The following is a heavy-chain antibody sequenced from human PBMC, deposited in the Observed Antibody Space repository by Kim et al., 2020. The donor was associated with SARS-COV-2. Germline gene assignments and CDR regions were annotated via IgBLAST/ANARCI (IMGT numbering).Heavy chain of an antibody. CDR2: INPNSGGT. J-gene: IGHJ4*02. CDR1: GYTFTGYY. V-gene: IGHV1-2*02. Sequence: ASVKVSCKASGYTFTGYYMHWVRQAPGQGLEWMGWINPNSGGTNYAQKFQGRVTMTRDTSISTAYMELSRLRSDDTAVYYCVRAAGGYSSGWYMFDYWGQGTLVTVSS. CDR3: VRAAGGYSSGWYMFDY. D-gene: IGHD6-19*01.